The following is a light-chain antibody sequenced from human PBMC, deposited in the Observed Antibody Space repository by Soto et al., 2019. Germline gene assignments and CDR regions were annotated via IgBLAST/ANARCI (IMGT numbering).Light chain of an antibody. J-gene: IGLJ3*02. V-gene: IGLV2-14*01. Sequence: QSALTQPASVSGSPGQSISISCTGSSSDVGAYNYVAWYQQKPGKDPKLLIYEVDNRPSGISHRFSGSKSGNTASLTISGLQTEDEADYYCSSYTVINTAVFGGGTKVTVL. CDR2: EVD. CDR3: SSYTVINTAV. CDR1: SSDVGAYNY.